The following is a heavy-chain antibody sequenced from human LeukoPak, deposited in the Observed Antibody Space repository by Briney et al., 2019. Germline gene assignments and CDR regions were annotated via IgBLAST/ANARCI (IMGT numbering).Heavy chain of an antibody. D-gene: IGHD2-15*01. V-gene: IGHV4-39*02. CDR3: ARRRGFCSGGSCYFDY. J-gene: IGHJ4*02. CDR1: GGSISSSGYH. Sequence: SETLSLTCTVSGGSISSSGYHWGWTRQPPGKGLEWIGSISYSGSTFYNPPLKSRVTISVDTSKNHFSLKLSSVTAADTAVYYCARRRGFCSGGSCYFDYWGQGTLVTVSS. CDR2: ISYSGST.